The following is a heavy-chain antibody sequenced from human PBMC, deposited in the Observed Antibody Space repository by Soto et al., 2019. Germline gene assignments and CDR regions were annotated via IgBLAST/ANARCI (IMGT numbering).Heavy chain of an antibody. Sequence: QVQLVQSGAEVKKPGSSVKVSCKASGGTFSSHAINWVRQAPGQGLAWMGRIIPIFTTTDYAQRFQGRVTITADESTITAYMELSSLKHDDTAVYYCAREVAADGTFREDVFDIWGQGTMVTVSS. J-gene: IGHJ3*02. D-gene: IGHD6-13*01. CDR1: GGTFSSHA. V-gene: IGHV1-69*12. CDR3: AREVAADGTFREDVFDI. CDR2: IIPIFTTT.